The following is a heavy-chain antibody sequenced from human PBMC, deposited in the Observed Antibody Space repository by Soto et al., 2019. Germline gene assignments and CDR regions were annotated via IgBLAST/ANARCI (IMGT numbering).Heavy chain of an antibody. Sequence: PVGSLRLSCEASGFTFSIYSMAWVRQARGKGLEWVASISSTSSYIYYADAMKGRFTISRDNAKNSLYLQMNSLRAEDTAVYFCARTPGRDGYNHFEYWGHGTLVTVSS. J-gene: IGHJ4*01. CDR3: ARTPGRDGYNHFEY. CDR2: ISSTSSYI. CDR1: GFTFSIYS. V-gene: IGHV3-21*01. D-gene: IGHD1-1*01.